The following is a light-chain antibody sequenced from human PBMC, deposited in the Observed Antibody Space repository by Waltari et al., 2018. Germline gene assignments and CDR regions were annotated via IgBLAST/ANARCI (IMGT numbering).Light chain of an antibody. J-gene: IGLJ3*02. CDR1: SSDVGGYNY. CDR3: CSYTTSSNWV. Sequence: QSAPTQPPSVSGSPGQSVTISCTGTSSDVGGYNYVSWYQQHPGKAPKLMIYGVSNRPSGVSARFSGSESGNTASLTISGLQAEDEADYYCCSYTTSSNWVFGGGTRLTVL. V-gene: IGLV2-14*01. CDR2: GVS.